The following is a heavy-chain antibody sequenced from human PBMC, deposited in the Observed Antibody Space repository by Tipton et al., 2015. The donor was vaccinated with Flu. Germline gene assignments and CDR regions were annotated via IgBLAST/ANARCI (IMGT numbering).Heavy chain of an antibody. CDR1: GGSISSSSYY. J-gene: IGHJ4*02. CDR3: ARRVVVPAAIYFDY. CDR2: IYYSGST. Sequence: LRLSCTVSGGSISSSSYYWGWIRQPPGKGLEWIGSIYYSGSTYYNPSLKSRVTISVDTSKNQFSLKLSSVTAADTAVYYCARRVVVPAAIYFDYWGQGTLVTVSS. D-gene: IGHD2-2*01. V-gene: IGHV4-39*07.